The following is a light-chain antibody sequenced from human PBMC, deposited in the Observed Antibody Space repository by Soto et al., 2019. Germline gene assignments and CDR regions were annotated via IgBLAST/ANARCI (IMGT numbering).Light chain of an antibody. Sequence: QSALTQPRSVSGPPGQSVSISCSGTSSDVGTYNYVSWYQQHPGKAPKLMICDVSKRPSGVPDRFSGSKSGNTASLTISGLQAEDEADYYCCSYAGGYTHAVFGGGTKVTVL. CDR3: CSYAGGYTHAV. CDR1: SSDVGTYNY. J-gene: IGLJ2*01. V-gene: IGLV2-11*01. CDR2: DVS.